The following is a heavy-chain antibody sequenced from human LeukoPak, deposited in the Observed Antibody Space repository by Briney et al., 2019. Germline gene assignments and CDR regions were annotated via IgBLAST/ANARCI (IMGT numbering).Heavy chain of an antibody. D-gene: IGHD5-18*01. Sequence: SETLSLTCAVYGGSFSGYYWSWIRQPPGKGLEWIGEINHSGSTNYNPSLKSRVTISVDTSKNQFSLKQSSVTAADTAVYYCARGGIQLWFGRRPYFDYWGQGTLVTVSS. CDR2: INHSGST. J-gene: IGHJ4*02. V-gene: IGHV4-34*01. CDR1: GGSFSGYY. CDR3: ARGGIQLWFGRRPYFDY.